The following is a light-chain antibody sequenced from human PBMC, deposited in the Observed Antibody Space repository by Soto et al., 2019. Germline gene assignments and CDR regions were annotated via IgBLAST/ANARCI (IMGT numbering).Light chain of an antibody. CDR3: MQGVHLPPT. V-gene: IGKV2-29*03. CDR1: LSLLHSDGKTH. Sequence: DIVMTQTPLSLPVTPGQPASISCKSSLSLLHSDGKTHLYWFLQRPGQSLQPLIYELSSRFSGVPERFSGSGAGTDFTLNLSRVEAEDVAVYFCMQGVHLPPTFGRETKLQTK. CDR2: ELS. J-gene: IGKJ2*01.